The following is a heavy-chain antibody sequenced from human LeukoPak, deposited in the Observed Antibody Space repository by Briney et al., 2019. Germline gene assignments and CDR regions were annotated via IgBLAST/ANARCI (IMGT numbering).Heavy chain of an antibody. CDR2: INAFNGNT. CDR1: GYIFTSYG. Sequence: ASVKVSCKASGYIFTSYGVSWVRQAPGQGLEWMGWINAFNGNTNYAQKFRGRVTMTTEASTSTAYMELRSLRSDDTAFYYCAREPGLARSTFFDYWGQGTLVTVST. V-gene: IGHV1-18*01. D-gene: IGHD3-16*01. J-gene: IGHJ4*02. CDR3: AREPGLARSTFFDY.